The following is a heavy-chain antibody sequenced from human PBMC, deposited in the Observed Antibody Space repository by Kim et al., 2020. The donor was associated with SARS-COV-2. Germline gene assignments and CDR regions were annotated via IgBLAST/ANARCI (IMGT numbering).Heavy chain of an antibody. CDR2: ISSSSSYT. V-gene: IGHV3-11*06. CDR1: GFTFSDYY. CDR3: AREDHYSSGWNGLDY. D-gene: IGHD6-19*01. Sequence: GGSLRLSCAASGFTFSDYYMSWIRQAPGKGLEWVSYISSSSSYTNYADSVKGRFTISRDNAKNSLYLQMNSLRAEDTAVYYCAREDHYSSGWNGLDYWGQGTLVTVSS. J-gene: IGHJ4*02.